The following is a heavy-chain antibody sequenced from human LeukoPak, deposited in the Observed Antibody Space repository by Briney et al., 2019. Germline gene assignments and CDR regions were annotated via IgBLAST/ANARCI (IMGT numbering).Heavy chain of an antibody. Sequence: SETLSLTCAVYGGSFSGYYWSWIRQPPGKGLEWIGEINHSGSTNYNPSLKSRVTISVDTSKNQFSLKLSSVTAADTAVYYCARGRGIFGVVIWGQGTLVTVSS. J-gene: IGHJ4*02. CDR3: ARGRGIFGVVI. D-gene: IGHD3-3*01. V-gene: IGHV4-34*01. CDR1: GGSFSGYY. CDR2: INHSGST.